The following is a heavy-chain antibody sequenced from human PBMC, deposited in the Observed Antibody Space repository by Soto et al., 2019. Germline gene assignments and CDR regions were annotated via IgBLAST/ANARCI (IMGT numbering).Heavy chain of an antibody. V-gene: IGHV3-74*01. Sequence: GGSLRLSCAASGFTFSSYWMHWVRQAPGKGLVWVSRINSDGSSTSYADSVKGRFTISRDNAKNTLYLQMNSLRAEDTAVYYCVRGLQLWLDPYYYYYYIDVWGKGTTVTVSS. J-gene: IGHJ6*03. CDR2: INSDGSST. CDR3: VRGLQLWLDPYYYYYYIDV. CDR1: GFTFSSYW. D-gene: IGHD5-18*01.